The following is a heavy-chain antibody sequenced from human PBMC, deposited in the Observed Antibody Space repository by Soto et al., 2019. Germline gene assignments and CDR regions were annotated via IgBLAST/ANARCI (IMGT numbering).Heavy chain of an antibody. J-gene: IGHJ6*02. CDR2: ISYDGSNK. V-gene: IGHV3-30-3*01. Sequence: QVQLVESGGGVVQPGRSLRLSCAASGFTFSSYAMHWVRQAPGKGLEWVAVISYDGSNKYYADSVKGRFTISRDNSKNTLYLQMNSLITEDTAVYYCASDRISNSWNDIHYYYYGMEVWGQGTTVTVSS. D-gene: IGHD1-1*01. CDR3: ASDRISNSWNDIHYYYYGMEV. CDR1: GFTFSSYA.